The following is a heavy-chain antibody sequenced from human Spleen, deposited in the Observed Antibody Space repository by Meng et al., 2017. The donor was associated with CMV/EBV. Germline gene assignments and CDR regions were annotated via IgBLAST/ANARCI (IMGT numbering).Heavy chain of an antibody. CDR1: GFSRSTSGMS. CDR2: IDWDDDK. J-gene: IGHJ6*02. V-gene: IGHV2-70*20. CDR3: ARIQYQLLYSSYYGMDV. D-gene: IGHD2-2*02. Sequence: SGPTLVKPTQTLTLTCTFSGFSRSTSGMSVSWVRQPPGKALEWLALIDWDDDKYYSTSLKTRLTISKDTSKNQVVLTMTNMDPVDTATYYCARIQYQLLYSSYYGMDVWGQGTTVTVSS.